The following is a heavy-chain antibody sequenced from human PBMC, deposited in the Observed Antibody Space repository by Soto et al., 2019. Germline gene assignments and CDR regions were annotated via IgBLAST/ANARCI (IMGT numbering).Heavy chain of an antibody. V-gene: IGHV3-30*18. D-gene: IGHD3-3*01. Sequence: GGSLRLSCAASGFTFSSYGMHWVRQAPGKGLEWVAVISYDGSNKYYADSVKGRFTISRDNSKNTLYLQMNSLRAEDTAVYYCAKAFWSGSYGDVWGQGTTVTVSS. J-gene: IGHJ6*02. CDR2: ISYDGSNK. CDR3: AKAFWSGSYGDV. CDR1: GFTFSSYG.